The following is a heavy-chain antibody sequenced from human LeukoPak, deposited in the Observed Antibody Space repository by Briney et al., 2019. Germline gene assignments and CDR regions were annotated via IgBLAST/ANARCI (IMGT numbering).Heavy chain of an antibody. CDR2: ISWNSGSI. CDR3: ARGNSHGYNFDY. Sequence: PGGSLRLSCAASGFTFDDYAMHWVRQAPGKGLEWVSHISWNSGSITYADSVKGRFTISRDNSKNTLYLQMNSLRAEDTAVYYCARGNSHGYNFDYWGQGTLVTVSS. D-gene: IGHD5-18*01. V-gene: IGHV3-9*01. J-gene: IGHJ4*02. CDR1: GFTFDDYA.